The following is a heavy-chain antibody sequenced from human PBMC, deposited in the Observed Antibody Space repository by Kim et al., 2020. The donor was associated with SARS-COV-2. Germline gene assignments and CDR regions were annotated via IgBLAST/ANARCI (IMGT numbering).Heavy chain of an antibody. D-gene: IGHD6-13*01. CDR2: ISSSGSTI. CDR1: GFTFSDYY. Sequence: GGSLRLSCAASGFTFSDYYLSWIRQAPGKGLEWVSYISSSGSTIYYADSVKGRFTISRDNAKNSLYLQMNSLRAEDTALYYCARVRGAAGPFYYYYYSMVVWGHGTTVTVSS. V-gene: IGHV3-11*01. J-gene: IGHJ6*02. CDR3: ARVRGAAGPFYYYYYSMVV.